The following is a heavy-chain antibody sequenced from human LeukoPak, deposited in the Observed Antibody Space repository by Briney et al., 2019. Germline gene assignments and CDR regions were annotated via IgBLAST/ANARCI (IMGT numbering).Heavy chain of an antibody. CDR1: GGSISSYY. CDR3: ARARGQAAARPMFFY. CDR2: INHSGST. J-gene: IGHJ4*02. D-gene: IGHD6-6*01. V-gene: IGHV4-34*01. Sequence: SETLSLTCTVSGGSISSYYWSWIRQPPGKGLEWIGEINHSGSTNYNPSLKSRVTISVDTSKNQFSLKLSSVTAADTAVYYCARARGQAAARPMFFYWGQGTLVTVSS.